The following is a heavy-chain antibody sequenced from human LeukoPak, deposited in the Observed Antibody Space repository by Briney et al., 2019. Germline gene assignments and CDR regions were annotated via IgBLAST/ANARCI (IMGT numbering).Heavy chain of an antibody. CDR3: ARSSGYNHFDY. CDR2: ISPDGSNK. D-gene: IGHD6-19*01. J-gene: IGHJ4*02. V-gene: IGHV3-30*03. CDR1: GXTFSSHG. Sequence: GRSLRLSCAASGXTFSSHGMHWVRQAPGKGLEWVAGISPDGSNKLYADSVKGRFTISRDNSANTLYLQMNSLRAEDTAVYYCARSSGYNHFDYWGQGILVTVSS.